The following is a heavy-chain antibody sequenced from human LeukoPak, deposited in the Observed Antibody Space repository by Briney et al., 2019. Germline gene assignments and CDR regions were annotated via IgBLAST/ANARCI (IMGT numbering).Heavy chain of an antibody. CDR1: GFTFSNYW. D-gene: IGHD2-2*01. CDR2: INSRSSTI. CDR3: ARLGGHCSSTSCDYYYYYMDV. Sequence: GGSLRLSCAASGFTFSNYWMSWVRQAPVKGLEWVSFINSRSSTIYYADSVKGRFTISRDNAKNSLYLQMNSLRAEDTAVYYCARLGGHCSSTSCDYYYYYMDVWGKGTTVTVSS. V-gene: IGHV3-48*04. J-gene: IGHJ6*03.